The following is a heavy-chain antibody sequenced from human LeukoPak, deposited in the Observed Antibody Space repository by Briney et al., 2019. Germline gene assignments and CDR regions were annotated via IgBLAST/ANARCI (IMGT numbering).Heavy chain of an antibody. CDR3: AHYSTSNYDFWSGYYTGGYFDY. CDR1: GFSLSTSGVG. CDR2: IYWNDDK. Sequence: GSGPTLVKPTQTLTLTCTFSGFSLSTSGVGVGWIRQPPGKALEWLSLIYWNDDKRYSPSLKSRLTITKDTSKNQVVLTMTNMDPVDTATYYCAHYSTSNYDFWSGYYTGGYFDYWGQGTLVTVSS. V-gene: IGHV2-5*01. J-gene: IGHJ4*02. D-gene: IGHD3-3*01.